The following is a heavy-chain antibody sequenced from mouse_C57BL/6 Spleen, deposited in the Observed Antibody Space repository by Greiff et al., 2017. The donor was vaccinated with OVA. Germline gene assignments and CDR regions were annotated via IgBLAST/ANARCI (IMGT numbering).Heavy chain of an antibody. CDR2: IWSGGST. CDR3: AKKGGYGSSYFDV. CDR1: GFSLTSYG. V-gene: IGHV2-5*01. D-gene: IGHD1-1*01. J-gene: IGHJ1*03. Sequence: QVQLQQSGPGLVQPSQSLSITCTVSGFSLTSYGVHWVRQSPGKGLEWLGVIWSGGSTDYNAAFMSSLSITKDNSKGQVFFKMNSLQADGTAIDYCAKKGGYGSSYFDVWGKGTTVTVSS.